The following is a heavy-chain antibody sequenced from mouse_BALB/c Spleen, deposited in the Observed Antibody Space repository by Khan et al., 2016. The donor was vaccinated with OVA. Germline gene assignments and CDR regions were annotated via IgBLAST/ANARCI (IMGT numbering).Heavy chain of an antibody. CDR3: AREWASWFPY. CDR2: ISPGSGNT. D-gene: IGHD1-3*01. V-gene: IGHV1-77*01. CDR1: GYIFIDYN. Sequence: QVRLQQSGTELARPGASVKLSCTASGYIFIDYNINWVKQRTGQGLEWIGEISPGSGNTYYNEKFKGKATLTADKSSSTAYMQLSSLTSEDSAVYFCAREWASWFPYWGQGTLVTVSA. J-gene: IGHJ3*01.